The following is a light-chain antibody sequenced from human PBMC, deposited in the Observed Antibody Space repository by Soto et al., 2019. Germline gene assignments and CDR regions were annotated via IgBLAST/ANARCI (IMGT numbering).Light chain of an antibody. CDR2: GAY. Sequence: EIVLTQSPGTLSLSPGERATLSCRASQSVSSNYLAWYQQKPGQAPRLLIYGAYRRATGIPDRFSGIGSGTDFTLTISRLEPEDVAVYYWQQYGTSQALPAFGPQTKGDIK. CDR3: QQYGTSQALPA. J-gene: IGKJ3*01. V-gene: IGKV3-20*01. CDR1: QSVSSNY.